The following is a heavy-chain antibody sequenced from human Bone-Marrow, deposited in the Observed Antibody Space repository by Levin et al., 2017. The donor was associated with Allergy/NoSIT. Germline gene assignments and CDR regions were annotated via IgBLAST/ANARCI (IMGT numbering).Heavy chain of an antibody. CDR3: AKGWLQFEYFDY. D-gene: IGHD5-24*01. CDR2: ISGSGSNT. J-gene: IGHJ4*02. CDR1: GFSFSNYA. V-gene: IGHV3-23*01. Sequence: PGGSLRLSCAVSGFSFSNYAMSRVRQTPGKRLEWVSTISGSGSNTFYADSMRGRFTISKDNSKNLLYLQIDSLRVEDTAVYYCAKGWLQFEYFDYWGQGTLVTVSS.